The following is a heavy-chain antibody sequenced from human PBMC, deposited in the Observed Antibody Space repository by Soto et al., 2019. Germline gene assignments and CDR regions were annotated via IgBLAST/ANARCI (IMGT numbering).Heavy chain of an antibody. D-gene: IGHD3-22*01. CDR2: SIPIQGRA. J-gene: IGHJ4*02. V-gene: IGHV1-69*02. CDR3: AAAYGYYDSSGYYPYYFDY. CDR1: GGSFISYI. Sequence: SVKVSCKASGGSFISYIFTWVRQAPGQGLEWMGRSIPIQGRADYALKFQDRVTITADRSTQTVYMELRSLRPEDTAVYYCAAAYGYYDSSGYYPYYFDYWGQGTLVTVSS.